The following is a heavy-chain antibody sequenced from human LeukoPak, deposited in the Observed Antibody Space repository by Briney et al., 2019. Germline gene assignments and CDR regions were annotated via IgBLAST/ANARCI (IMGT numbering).Heavy chain of an antibody. V-gene: IGHV4-34*01. CDR2: INHSGST. D-gene: IGHD6-13*01. CDR1: GGSFSGYY. CDR3: AIAAAGTDY. Sequence: PSETLSLTCAVYGGSFSGYYWSWIRQPPGKGLEWIGEINHSGSTNYNPSLKSRVTISVDTSKNQFSLKLSSVTAADTAVYYCAIAAAGTDYWGQGTLVTISS. J-gene: IGHJ4*02.